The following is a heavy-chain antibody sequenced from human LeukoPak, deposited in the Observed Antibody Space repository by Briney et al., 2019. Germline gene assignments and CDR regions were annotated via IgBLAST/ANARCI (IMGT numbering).Heavy chain of an antibody. CDR3: AKDLLSVGAAYFDY. Sequence: GGSLRLTCAAYGFTFSSYAMSWVRQAPGKGLEWISAISGSGGSTYYADSVKGRFTISRDNSKNTLYLQMNSLRAEDTAVYYCAKDLLSVGAAYFDYWGQGTLINVSS. D-gene: IGHD2-15*01. J-gene: IGHJ4*02. CDR1: GFTFSSYA. V-gene: IGHV3-23*01. CDR2: ISGSGGST.